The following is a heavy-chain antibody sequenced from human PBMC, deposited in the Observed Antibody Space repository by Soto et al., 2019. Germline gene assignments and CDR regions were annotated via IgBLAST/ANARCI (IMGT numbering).Heavy chain of an antibody. J-gene: IGHJ6*02. CDR3: ARDVMPGRAVAIYGMDG. Sequence: GGSLRLSCAASEFTFSNYGMHWVRQAPGKGLEWVAVIWYDGSNKYYADSVKGRFTISRDNSKNTLYLQMNSLRAEDTAVYYCARDVMPGRAVAIYGMDGWGQGTTGNVSS. V-gene: IGHV3-33*01. CDR2: IWYDGSNK. D-gene: IGHD6-19*01. CDR1: EFTFSNYG.